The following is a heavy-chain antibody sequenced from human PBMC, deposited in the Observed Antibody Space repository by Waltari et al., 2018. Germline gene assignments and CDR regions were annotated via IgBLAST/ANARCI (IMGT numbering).Heavy chain of an antibody. D-gene: IGHD6-13*01. CDR3: ARGIAADGGGGY. CDR2: ISSTGDTI. V-gene: IGHV3-48*03. J-gene: IGHJ4*02. Sequence: EVHLVESGGGLVQPGGSLRRPCAGSGSTLGGNEMNWVRQAPGKGLEWISYISSTGDTIYYADSVKGRFTISRDNAKNTLYLQMKRLRADDTALYYCARGIAADGGGGYWGQGILVTVSS. CDR1: GSTLGGNE.